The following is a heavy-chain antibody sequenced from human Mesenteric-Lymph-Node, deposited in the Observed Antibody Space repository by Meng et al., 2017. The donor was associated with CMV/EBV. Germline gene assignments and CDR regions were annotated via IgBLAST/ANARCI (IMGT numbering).Heavy chain of an antibody. CDR3: AKAQYSGSYNNWFDP. D-gene: IGHD1-26*01. V-gene: IGHV3-33*06. CDR1: GFTFSSYG. J-gene: IGHJ5*02. CDR2: IWYDESNK. Sequence: GESLKISCAASGFTFSSYGMHWVRQAPGKGLEWVAVIWYDESNKYYADSVKGRFTISRDNSKNTLYLQMNSLRAEDTAVYYCAKAQYSGSYNNWFDPWGQGTLVTVSS.